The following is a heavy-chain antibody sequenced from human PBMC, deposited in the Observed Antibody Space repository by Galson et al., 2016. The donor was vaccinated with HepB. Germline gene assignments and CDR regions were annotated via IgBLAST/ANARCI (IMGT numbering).Heavy chain of an antibody. CDR1: GGSISRNNW. V-gene: IGHV4-4*02. Sequence: SETLSLTCAVSGGSISRNNWWSWVRQPPGKRLEWIGEIFHSGSTSYNPSLKSRVTMSVDMSKNHVSLKLISVTAADTAMYYCASYLVQSWAGSDALDTWGLGTMVTVSS. CDR2: IFHSGST. CDR3: ASYLVQSWAGSDALDT. D-gene: IGHD6-13*01. J-gene: IGHJ3*02.